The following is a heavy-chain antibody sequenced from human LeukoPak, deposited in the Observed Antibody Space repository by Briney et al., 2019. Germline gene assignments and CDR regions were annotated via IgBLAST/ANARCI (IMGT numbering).Heavy chain of an antibody. D-gene: IGHD6-19*01. J-gene: IGHJ4*02. CDR2: IYYSGST. V-gene: IGHV4-59*08. CDR3: ARHSSGWYGDYLDY. Sequence: SETLSLTCTVSGGSISSYYWSWIRQPPGKGLEWIGYIYYSGSTNYNPSLKSRVTISVDTSKNQFSLKLSSVTAADTAVYYCARHSSGWYGDYLDYWGQGTLVTVSS. CDR1: GGSISSYY.